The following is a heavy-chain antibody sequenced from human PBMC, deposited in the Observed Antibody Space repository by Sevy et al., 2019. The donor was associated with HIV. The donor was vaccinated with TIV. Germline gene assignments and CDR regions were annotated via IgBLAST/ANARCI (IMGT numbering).Heavy chain of an antibody. D-gene: IGHD2-21*01. CDR1: GGSLSDYG. Sequence: ASVKVSCKASGGSLSDYGMNWVRQAPGQGLEWTGGIIPRVGLTNYAQKFHDRVTITADESTSTWYIEVRRLTSEDTGVYYCASVRPCGGDCYFFDSWGQGTLVTVSS. V-gene: IGHV1-69*10. CDR2: IIPRVGLT. J-gene: IGHJ4*02. CDR3: ASVRPCGGDCYFFDS.